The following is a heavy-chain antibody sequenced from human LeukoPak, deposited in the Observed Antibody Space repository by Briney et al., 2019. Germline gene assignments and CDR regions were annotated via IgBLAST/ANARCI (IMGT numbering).Heavy chain of an antibody. D-gene: IGHD3-16*01. CDR1: GFTVSSNY. CDR3: YGIRLGACFYI. Sequence: PGGSLRLSCGASGFTVSSNYMGWVRQAPGKGLEWVSVIYSGGFTSYADSVKGRFTISRDSSKNTLYLQMNSLRAEDTAVYYCYGIRLGACFYICGERTMVIVSS. J-gene: IGHJ3*02. V-gene: IGHV3-53*01. CDR2: IYSGGFT.